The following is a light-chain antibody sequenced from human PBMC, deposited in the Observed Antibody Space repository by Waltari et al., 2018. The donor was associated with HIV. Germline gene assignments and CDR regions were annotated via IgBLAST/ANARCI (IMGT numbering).Light chain of an antibody. CDR2: GAT. J-gene: IGKJ3*01. V-gene: IGKV1-9*01. Sequence: DILLTQSPPFLAASVGDRVTISCRASQGIRSYLAWFQQKPGSAPKLLIFGATTLQGGVPSRFSGSGSGTQFTLTINSLQPEDFATYYCQQHNTYPLTFGPGT. CDR3: QQHNTYPLT. CDR1: QGIRSY.